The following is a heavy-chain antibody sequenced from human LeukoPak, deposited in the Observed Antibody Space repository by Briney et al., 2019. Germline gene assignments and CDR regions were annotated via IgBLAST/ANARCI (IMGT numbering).Heavy chain of an antibody. CDR1: GYTFTSYG. D-gene: IGHD5-18*01. CDR3: ARDGVYSYGLLRFDY. Sequence: ASVKVSCKASGYTFTSYGISWVRQAPGQGLEWMGWISAYNGNTNYAQKPQGRVTMTTDTSTSTAYMELRSLRSDDTAVYYCARDGVYSYGLLRFDYWGQGTLVTVSS. CDR2: ISAYNGNT. J-gene: IGHJ4*02. V-gene: IGHV1-18*01.